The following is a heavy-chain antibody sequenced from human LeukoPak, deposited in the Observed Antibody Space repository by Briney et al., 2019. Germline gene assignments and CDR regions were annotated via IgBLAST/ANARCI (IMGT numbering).Heavy chain of an antibody. Sequence: GGSLRLSCAASGFTFSSYWMHWVRQAPGKGLVWVSRINSDGSSTSYADSVKGRFTISRDNAKNTLYLQMNSLRAEDTALYYCAKDFHRLGEFDAFDIWGQGTMVTVSS. CDR1: GFTFSSYW. CDR2: INSDGSST. V-gene: IGHV3-74*01. CDR3: AKDFHRLGEFDAFDI. J-gene: IGHJ3*02. D-gene: IGHD3-16*01.